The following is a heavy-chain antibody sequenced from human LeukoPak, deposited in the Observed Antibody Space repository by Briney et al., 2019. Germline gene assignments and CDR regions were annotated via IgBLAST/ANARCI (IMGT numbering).Heavy chain of an antibody. J-gene: IGHJ3*02. CDR2: IYYSGST. CDR1: GGSISSGDYY. CDR3: ARETTYIYDYYSYAFDI. D-gene: IGHD3-16*01. V-gene: IGHV4-30-4*08. Sequence: PSETLSLTCTVSGGSISSGDYYWSWIRQPPEKGLEWIGYIYYSGSTYYNPSLKSRVTISVDTSKNQFSLKLSSVTAADTAVYYCARETTYIYDYYSYAFDIWGQGTMVTVSS.